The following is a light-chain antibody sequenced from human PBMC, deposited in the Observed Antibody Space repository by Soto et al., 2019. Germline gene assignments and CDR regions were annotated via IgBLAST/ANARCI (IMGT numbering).Light chain of an antibody. CDR2: DAS. V-gene: IGKV1-5*01. CDR3: QQYNSYFRVYT. CDR1: QSISSW. Sequence: DIQMTQSPSTLSASVGDRVTITCRASQSISSWLAWYQQKPGKAPKLLIYDASSLESGVPSRFSGSGSDTEFTIAISSLKPDSFETYYGQQYNSYFRVYTFSQGTKPEIK. J-gene: IGKJ2*01.